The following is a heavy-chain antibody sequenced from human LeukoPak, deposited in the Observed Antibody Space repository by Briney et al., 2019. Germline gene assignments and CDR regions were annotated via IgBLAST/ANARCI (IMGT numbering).Heavy chain of an antibody. V-gene: IGHV4-59*12. CDR3: ARESIAVAGWLDY. CDR2: IYHSGST. CDR1: GGSISSYY. Sequence: SETLSLTCTVSGGSISSYYWSWIRQPPGKGLEWIGEIYHSGSTNYNPSLKSRVTISVDKSKNQFSLKLSSVTAADTAVYYCARESIAVAGWLDYWGQGTLVTVSS. D-gene: IGHD6-19*01. J-gene: IGHJ4*02.